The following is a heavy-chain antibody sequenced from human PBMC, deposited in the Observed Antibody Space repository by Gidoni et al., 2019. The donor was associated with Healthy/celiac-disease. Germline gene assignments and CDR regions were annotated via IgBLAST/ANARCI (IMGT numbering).Heavy chain of an antibody. CDR1: GFTFDDYA. V-gene: IGHV3-9*01. D-gene: IGHD2-21*02. CDR3: AKDPGSQVVGTFDY. Sequence: EVQLVESGGGLVQPGRSLRLSCAASGFTFDDYAMHWVRQAPGKGLEWVSGISWNSGSIGYADSVKGRFTISRDNAKNSLYLQMNSLRAEDTALYYCAKDPGSQVVGTFDYWGQGTLVTVSS. CDR2: ISWNSGSI. J-gene: IGHJ4*02.